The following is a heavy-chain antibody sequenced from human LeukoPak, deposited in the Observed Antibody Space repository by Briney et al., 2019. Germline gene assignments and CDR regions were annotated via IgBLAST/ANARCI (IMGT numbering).Heavy chain of an antibody. CDR2: IIPIFGTA. V-gene: IGHV1-69*13. Sequence: ASVKVSCKASGGTFSSYAISWVRPAPGQGLEWMGGIIPIFGTANYAQKFQGRVTITADESTSTAYMELSSLRSEDTAVYYCARGLGYCTNGVCGPYMLYYFDYWGQGTLVTVSS. CDR3: ARGLGYCTNGVCGPYMLYYFDY. J-gene: IGHJ4*02. CDR1: GGTFSSYA. D-gene: IGHD2-8*01.